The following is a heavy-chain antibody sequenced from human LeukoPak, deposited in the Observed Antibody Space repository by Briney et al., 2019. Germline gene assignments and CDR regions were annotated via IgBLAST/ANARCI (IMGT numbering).Heavy chain of an antibody. CDR1: GGSFSGYY. CDR2: INHSGST. CDR3: ARGPQRSRAADY. V-gene: IGHV4-34*01. D-gene: IGHD3-10*01. J-gene: IGHJ4*02. Sequence: PSETLSLTCADYGGSFSGYYWSWIRQPPGKGLEWIGEINHSGSTNYNPSLKSRVTISVDTSKNQFSLKLSSVTAADTAVYYCARGPQRSRAADYWGQGTLVTVSS.